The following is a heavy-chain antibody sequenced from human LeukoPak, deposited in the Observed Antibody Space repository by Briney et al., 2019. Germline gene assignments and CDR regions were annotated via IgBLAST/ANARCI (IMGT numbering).Heavy chain of an antibody. J-gene: IGHJ4*02. Sequence: GGSLRPTCAASGFSFSIYSMNWVRQAPGKGLEWVSHISSSNTNIYYADSVKGRFTISRDNAKNSLYLQMSSLRAEDTAVYYCARGYCSRTTCHFDYWGQGTLVTVSS. CDR3: ARGYCSRTTCHFDY. CDR2: ISSSNTNI. CDR1: GFSFSIYS. V-gene: IGHV3-21*06. D-gene: IGHD2-2*01.